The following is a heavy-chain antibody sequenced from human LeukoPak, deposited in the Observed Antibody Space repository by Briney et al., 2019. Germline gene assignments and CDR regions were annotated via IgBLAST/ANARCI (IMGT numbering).Heavy chain of an antibody. CDR3: AREYCSTSCYFDY. Sequence: GASVKVSCKASGYTFTGYYMHWVRQAPGQGLEWMGWINPNSGGTNYAQKFQGRVTMTRDTSISTAYMELSRLRSDDTAVYYCAREYCSTSCYFDYWGQGTLVTVSS. CDR1: GYTFTGYY. CDR2: INPNSGGT. D-gene: IGHD2-2*01. V-gene: IGHV1-2*02. J-gene: IGHJ4*02.